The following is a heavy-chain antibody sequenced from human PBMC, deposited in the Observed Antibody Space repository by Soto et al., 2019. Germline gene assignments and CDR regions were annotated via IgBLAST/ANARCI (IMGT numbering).Heavy chain of an antibody. V-gene: IGHV3-30*18. CDR2: ISYDGSNK. J-gene: IGHJ4*02. CDR1: GFTFISYG. Sequence: QVQLVESGGGVVQPGRSLRLSCAASGFTFISYGMHWVRQAPGKGLEWVAVISYDGSNKYYADSVKGRITISRDNSKNTLYLQMNSLRAEDTAVYYCAKGAPVADYFYWGQGTLGTVAS. CDR3: AKGAPVADYFY. D-gene: IGHD2-15*01.